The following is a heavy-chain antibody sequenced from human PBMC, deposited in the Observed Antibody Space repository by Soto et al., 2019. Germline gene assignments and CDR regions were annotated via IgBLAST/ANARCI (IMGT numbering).Heavy chain of an antibody. D-gene: IGHD7-27*01. CDR2: IYYSGST. CDR3: ARPDPWGEDY. CDR1: GGSISSSRYY. Sequence: QLQLQESGQGLVKPSETLSLTCTVSGGSISSSRYYWGWIRQPPGKGLEWIGSIYYSGSTYYNPSLKSRVTISVDTSMNQFSLKLSSVTAADTVVYYCARPDPWGEDYWGQGTLVTVSS. V-gene: IGHV4-39*01. J-gene: IGHJ4*02.